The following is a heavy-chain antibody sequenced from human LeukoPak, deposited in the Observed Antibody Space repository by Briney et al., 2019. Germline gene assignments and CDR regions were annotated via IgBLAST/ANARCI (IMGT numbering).Heavy chain of an antibody. CDR2: IYTSGST. Sequence: SQTLSLTCTVSGGSISSGSYYWSWIRQPAGKGLEWIGRIYTSGSTNYNPSLKSRVTIPVDTSKNQFSLKLSSVTAADTAVYYCARDGAGGDSSGYFMRSNWFDPWGQGTLVTVSS. CDR3: ARDGAGGDSSGYFMRSNWFDP. D-gene: IGHD3-22*01. CDR1: GGSISSGSYY. J-gene: IGHJ5*02. V-gene: IGHV4-61*02.